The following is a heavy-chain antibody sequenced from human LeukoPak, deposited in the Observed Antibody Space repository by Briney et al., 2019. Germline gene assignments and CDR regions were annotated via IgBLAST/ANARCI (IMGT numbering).Heavy chain of an antibody. CDR2: ISWNSGSI. Sequence: GRSLRLSCAASGFTFDDYAVHWVRQAPGKGLEWVSGISWNSGSIGYADSVKGRFTISRDNAKNSLYLQMNSLRAEDTALYYCAKAQIRYSGSYPGAFDIWGQGTMVTVSS. CDR3: AKAQIRYSGSYPGAFDI. J-gene: IGHJ3*02. V-gene: IGHV3-9*01. CDR1: GFTFDDYA. D-gene: IGHD1-26*01.